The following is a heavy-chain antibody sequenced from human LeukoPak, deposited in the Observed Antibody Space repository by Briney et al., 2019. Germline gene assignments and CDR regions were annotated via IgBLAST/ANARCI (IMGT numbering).Heavy chain of an antibody. V-gene: IGHV3-30-3*01. CDR1: GFTFSSYA. Sequence: PGGSLRLSCAASGFTFSSYAMHWVRQAPGKGLEWVAVISYDGSNKYYADSVKGRFTIFRDNSKNTLYLQMNSLRAEDTAVYYCARDGTRGYSSSWFDYWGQGTLVTVSS. CDR3: ARDGTRGYSSSWFDY. J-gene: IGHJ4*02. D-gene: IGHD6-13*01. CDR2: ISYDGSNK.